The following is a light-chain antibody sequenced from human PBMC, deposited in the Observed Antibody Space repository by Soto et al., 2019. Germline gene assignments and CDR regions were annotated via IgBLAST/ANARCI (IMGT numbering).Light chain of an antibody. J-gene: IGKJ1*01. V-gene: IGKV3D-15*01. CDR3: QQYKNWPTWT. CDR2: GAS. CDR1: QSFSNN. Sequence: EIVLTQSPGTLSLSPGERATLSCRASQSFSNNYFAWYQQKPCQAPRLLIYGASTRATGIPARFSGSGSGTEFTLTISSLQSEDFAVYYCQQYKNWPTWTFGQGTKVDIK.